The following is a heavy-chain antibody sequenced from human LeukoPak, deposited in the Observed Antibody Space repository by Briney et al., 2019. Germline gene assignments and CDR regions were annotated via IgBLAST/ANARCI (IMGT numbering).Heavy chain of an antibody. J-gene: IGHJ4*02. D-gene: IGHD2-2*01. Sequence: GASVKVSCKASGYTFTSYGISWVRQAPGQGLEWMGWISAYNGNTNYAQKLQGRVTMTTDTSTSTAYMRLGSLRADDTAVYYCARDGAYQPLGYWGQGTLVTVSS. CDR1: GYTFTSYG. V-gene: IGHV1-18*01. CDR2: ISAYNGNT. CDR3: ARDGAYQPLGY.